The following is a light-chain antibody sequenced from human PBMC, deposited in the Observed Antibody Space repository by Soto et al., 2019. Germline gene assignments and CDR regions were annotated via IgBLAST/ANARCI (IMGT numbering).Light chain of an antibody. CDR1: QNIENH. J-gene: IGKJ5*01. CDR2: GAS. Sequence: IVLTHSRGTLSLSPGERATLSCRASQNIENHLAWYQQTPGQAPRLLIHGASTRATGIPTRFSGSGSGTEFTLTISSLEPEDFAVYYCQQYGSWIAFGQGTRLEIK. V-gene: IGKV3-11*01. CDR3: QQYGSWIA.